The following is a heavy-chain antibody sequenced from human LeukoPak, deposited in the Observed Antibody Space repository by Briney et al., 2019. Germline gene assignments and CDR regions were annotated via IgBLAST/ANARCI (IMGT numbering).Heavy chain of an antibody. D-gene: IGHD5/OR15-5a*01. Sequence: SETLSPTCTVSGGSISSYYWSWIRQTPGKGLEWIGDIYYSGSTNYNPSLKSRVTISVDTSKNQFSLKLTSVTAADTAVYYCARDKGLPQAFDIWGQGTMVTVSS. CDR3: ARDKGLPQAFDI. J-gene: IGHJ3*02. CDR2: IYYSGST. CDR1: GGSISSYY. V-gene: IGHV4-59*01.